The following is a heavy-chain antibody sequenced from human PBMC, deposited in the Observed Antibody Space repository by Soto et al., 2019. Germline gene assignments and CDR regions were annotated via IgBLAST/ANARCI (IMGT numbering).Heavy chain of an antibody. D-gene: IGHD3-22*01. CDR2: IYYSGST. CDR1: GVSISSGGYY. Sequence: SETLSLTSTVSGVSISSGGYYWTWIRQHPQKGLEWIGHIYYSGSTYYNPSLKSRVTVSVDTSKNQFSLKLSSVTAADTAVYYCAREYYYDSSGFDYWGQGTLVTVSS. CDR3: AREYYYDSSGFDY. J-gene: IGHJ4*02. V-gene: IGHV4-31*03.